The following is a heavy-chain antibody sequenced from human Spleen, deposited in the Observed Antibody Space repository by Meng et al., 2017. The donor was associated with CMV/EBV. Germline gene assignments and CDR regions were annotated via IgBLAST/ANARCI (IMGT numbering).Heavy chain of an antibody. CDR2: IYYSGST. CDR3: ARPMGGDDFWSGYYSRFDY. Sequence: VALKWSGPGLGKPSETLSLACRVSGGSISSYYWSCIRQPPGKGLEWIGSIYYSGSTYYNPSLKSRVTISVDTSKNQFSLKLSSVTAADTAVYYCARPMGGDDFWSGYYSRFDYWGQGTLVTVSS. CDR1: GGSISSYY. D-gene: IGHD3-3*01. V-gene: IGHV4-59*12. J-gene: IGHJ4*02.